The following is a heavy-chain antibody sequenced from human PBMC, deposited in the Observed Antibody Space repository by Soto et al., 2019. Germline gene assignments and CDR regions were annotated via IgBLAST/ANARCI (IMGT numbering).Heavy chain of an antibody. J-gene: IGHJ6*02. D-gene: IGHD6-13*01. Sequence: ASVKVSCKASGYTFSSYGLSWVRQAPGQGLEWLGWISGYNGDTNYSQKFQGRVTMTRDTSTSTAHMELSSLRSEDTAVYYCARDLVAAAGTPGWGYYYYYGMDVWGQGTTVTVSS. CDR1: GYTFSSYG. V-gene: IGHV1-18*01. CDR3: ARDLVAAAGTPGWGYYYYYGMDV. CDR2: ISGYNGDT.